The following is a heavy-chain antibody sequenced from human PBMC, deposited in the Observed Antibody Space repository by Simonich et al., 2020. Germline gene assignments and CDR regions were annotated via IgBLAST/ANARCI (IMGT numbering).Heavy chain of an antibody. D-gene: IGHD6-19*01. CDR1: GFTFSSYS. CDR3: ARWIAVAGTGAYGMDV. J-gene: IGHJ6*02. V-gene: IGHV3-21*01. CDR2: ISSSSSYI. Sequence: EVQLVASGGGLVKPGGSLRLSCAASGFTFSSYSMHWVRQAPGKGLEWVSSISSSSSYIYYADSVKGRFTIARDNAKNSLYLQMNSRRAEDTAVYYCARWIAVAGTGAYGMDVWGQGTTVTVSS.